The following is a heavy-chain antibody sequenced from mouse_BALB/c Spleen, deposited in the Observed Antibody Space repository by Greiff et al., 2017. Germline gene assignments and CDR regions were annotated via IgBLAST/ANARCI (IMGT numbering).Heavy chain of an antibody. V-gene: IGHV5-17*02. Sequence: EVHLVESGGGLVQPGGSRKLSCAASGFTFSSFGMHWVRQAPEKGLEWVAYISSGSSTIYYADTVKGRFTISRDNPKNTLFLQMTSLRSEDTAMYYCARYYYGSREGDYFDYWGQGTTLTVSS. CDR1: GFTFSSFG. D-gene: IGHD1-1*01. J-gene: IGHJ2*01. CDR2: ISSGSSTI. CDR3: ARYYYGSREGDYFDY.